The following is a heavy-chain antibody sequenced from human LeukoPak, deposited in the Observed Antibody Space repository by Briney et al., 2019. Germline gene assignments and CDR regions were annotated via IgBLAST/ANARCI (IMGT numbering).Heavy chain of an antibody. CDR3: ARPLSSGSSGWYYFHY. Sequence: ASVKVSCKASGYTFTSYVISWVRQAPGQGLEWMGWISASNGNTAYAQKVQGRVTVTTDTSTSTAYMEVRSLRSDDTAVYYCARPLSSGSSGWYYFHYWGQGTLVTVSS. CDR2: ISASNGNT. J-gene: IGHJ4*02. D-gene: IGHD6-19*01. CDR1: GYTFTSYV. V-gene: IGHV1-18*01.